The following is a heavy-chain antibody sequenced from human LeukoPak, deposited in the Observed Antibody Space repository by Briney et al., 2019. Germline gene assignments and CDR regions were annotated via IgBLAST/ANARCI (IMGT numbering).Heavy chain of an antibody. Sequence: GASVKVSCKASGGTFSSYAISWVRQAPGQGLEWMGGIIPIFGTANYAQKFQGRVTITADESTSTAYMELSSLRSEDTAVYYCVRSGSYFEDWDYWGQGTLVTVSS. CDR2: IIPIFGTA. CDR3: VRSGSYFEDWDY. D-gene: IGHD1-26*01. J-gene: IGHJ4*02. V-gene: IGHV1-69*13. CDR1: GGTFSSYA.